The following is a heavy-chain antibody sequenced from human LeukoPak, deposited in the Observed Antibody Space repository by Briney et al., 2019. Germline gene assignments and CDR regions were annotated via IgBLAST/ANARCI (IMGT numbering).Heavy chain of an antibody. CDR1: GXSIGTYH. D-gene: IGHD1-26*01. V-gene: IGHV4-59*01. CDR3: ARDNSGSYIDY. Sequence: PSETLSLTCTVSGXSIGTYHWTWIRQPPGKGLEWIGYIYYTGSTNYNPSLKSRVTTSVDTSKNQFSLKLSSVTAADAAVYYCARDNSGSYIDYWGQGTLVTVSS. J-gene: IGHJ4*02. CDR2: IYYTGST.